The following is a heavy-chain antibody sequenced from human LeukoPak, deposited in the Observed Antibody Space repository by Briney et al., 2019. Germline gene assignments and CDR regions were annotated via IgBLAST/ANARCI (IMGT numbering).Heavy chain of an antibody. CDR3: ARFAAGGSYYYYMDV. J-gene: IGHJ6*03. D-gene: IGHD6-25*01. Sequence: GGSLRLSCAASGFTVSSNYMSWVRQAPGKGLEWVSVIYSGGTTYYADSVKGRFTISRDNAKNSLYLQMNSLRADDTAVYYCARFAAGGSYYYYMDVWGKGTTVTVSS. CDR1: GFTVSSNY. V-gene: IGHV3-66*01. CDR2: IYSGGTT.